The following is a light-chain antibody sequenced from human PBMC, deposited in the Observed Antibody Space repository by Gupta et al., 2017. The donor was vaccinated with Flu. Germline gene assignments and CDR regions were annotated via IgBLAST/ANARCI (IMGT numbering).Light chain of an antibody. CDR2: KVS. V-gene: IGKV2-30*01. Sequence: DAVMTQSPLSLPVTLGQPASISCRSSQSLVYSDGSAYLGWFHQRPGQSPRRLIYKVSNRDFGVPDRFSGSGSGTDFTLKISRVEAEDVGVYYCKQSKSLPWTFGQGTKVEIK. CDR1: QSLVYSDGSAY. J-gene: IGKJ1*01. CDR3: KQSKSLPWT.